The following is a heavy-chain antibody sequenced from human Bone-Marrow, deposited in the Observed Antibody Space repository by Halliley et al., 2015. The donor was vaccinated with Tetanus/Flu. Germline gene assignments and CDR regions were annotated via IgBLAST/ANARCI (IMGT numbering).Heavy chain of an antibody. D-gene: IGHD2-8*01. CDR1: GGTFITYS. V-gene: IGHV1-69*14. J-gene: IGHJ5*02. Sequence: QVQLVQSGAEVKEPGSSVKVSCKASGGTFITYSITWVRQAPGQGLEWMGGIIPILGTPTYAQRFRGRVSISADTSTHTAYMELTSLRSEDTAVYYCASNDTWPQIRPWFDPWGQGTLVTVSS. CDR2: IIPILGTP. CDR3: ASNDTWPQIRPWFDP.